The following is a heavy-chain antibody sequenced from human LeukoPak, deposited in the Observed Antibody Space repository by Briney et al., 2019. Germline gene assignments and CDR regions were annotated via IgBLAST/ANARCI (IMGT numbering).Heavy chain of an antibody. J-gene: IGHJ5*01. CDR2: ISYDGSNK. V-gene: IGHV3-30*03. CDR1: EFTFSNYG. CDR3: ARDWYYDILTGYDS. D-gene: IGHD3-9*01. Sequence: PGGSLRLSCAASEFTFSNYGMHWVRQAPGKGLEWVAVISYDGSNKYYADSVKGRFTISRDNSKNTLYLQMNSLRAEDTAIYYCARDWYYDILTGYDSWGQGTLVTVSS.